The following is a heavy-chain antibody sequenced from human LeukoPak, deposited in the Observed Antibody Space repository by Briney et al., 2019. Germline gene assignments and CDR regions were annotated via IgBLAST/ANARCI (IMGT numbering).Heavy chain of an antibody. Sequence: GASVKVPCKASGYTFTSYGISWVRQAPGQGLEWMGWISAYNGNTNYAQKLQGRVTMTTDTSTSTAYMELRSLRSDDTAVYYCARDRYCSGGSCYTDSRFDYWGQGTLVTVSS. CDR2: ISAYNGNT. J-gene: IGHJ4*02. D-gene: IGHD2-15*01. V-gene: IGHV1-18*01. CDR3: ARDRYCSGGSCYTDSRFDY. CDR1: GYTFTSYG.